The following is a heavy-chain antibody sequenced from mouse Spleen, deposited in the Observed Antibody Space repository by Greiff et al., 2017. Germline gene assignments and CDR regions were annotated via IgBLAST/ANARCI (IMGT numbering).Heavy chain of an antibody. CDR2: IYPGDGDT. J-gene: IGHJ4*01. V-gene: IGHV1-82*01. D-gene: IGHD1-1*01. CDR3: ARSGYYGVDY. Sequence: VKLMESGPELVKPGASVKISCKASGYAFSSSWMNWVKQRPGKGLEWIGRIYPGDGDTNYNGKFKGKATLTADKSSSTAYMQLSSLTSEDSAVYFCARSGYYGVDYWGQGTSVTVSS. CDR1: GYAFSSSW.